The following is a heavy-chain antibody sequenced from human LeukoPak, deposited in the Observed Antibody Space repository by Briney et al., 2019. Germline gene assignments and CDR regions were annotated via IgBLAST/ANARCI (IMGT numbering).Heavy chain of an antibody. D-gene: IGHD3-3*01. V-gene: IGHV3-66*01. CDR1: GFTISSNY. CDR3: AREDYDFWSGYYGRTDAFDI. CDR2: IYNGGST. Sequence: GGSLSLSCAASGFTISSNYMSWVRQAPGKGLEWVSVIYNGGSTYYDASVKGRFTISRDNSKNTLYLQMNSLRAEDTAVYYCAREDYDFWSGYYGRTDAFDIWGQGTMVTVSS. J-gene: IGHJ3*02.